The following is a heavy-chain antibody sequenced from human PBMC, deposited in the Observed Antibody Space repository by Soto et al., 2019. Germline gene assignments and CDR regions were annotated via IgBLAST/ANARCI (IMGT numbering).Heavy chain of an antibody. Sequence: GGSLRLSCAASGFTFNSYSMNWVRQAPGKGLEWVSYISSSSTTKYYTASVKGRFTISRDNAKNSLYLQMNSLRDDDTAVYYGASPRSGWENGFDPWGQGTRVTVSS. CDR2: ISSSSTTK. CDR3: ASPRSGWENGFDP. J-gene: IGHJ5*02. V-gene: IGHV3-48*02. D-gene: IGHD6-19*01. CDR1: GFTFNSYS.